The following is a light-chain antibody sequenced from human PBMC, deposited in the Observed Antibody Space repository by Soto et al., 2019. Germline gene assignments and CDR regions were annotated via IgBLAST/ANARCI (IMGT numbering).Light chain of an antibody. CDR1: QSVSSN. CDR3: QRLNSYPIT. J-gene: IGKJ5*01. CDR2: GAS. V-gene: IGKV3-15*01. Sequence: EIVMTQSPATLSVSPGERATLSCRASQSVSSNLAWYQQKPGQAPRLLIYGASTRAPGIPARFSGSGSGTDFTLTISSLQPEDFATYYCQRLNSYPITFGQGTRLEIK.